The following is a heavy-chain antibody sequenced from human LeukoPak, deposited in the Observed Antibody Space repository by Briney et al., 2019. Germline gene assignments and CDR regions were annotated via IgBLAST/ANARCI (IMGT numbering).Heavy chain of an antibody. J-gene: IGHJ4*02. CDR1: GFTVGSNS. V-gene: IGHV3-53*01. CDR2: IYSGGNT. CDR3: ARRARASSHPYDY. Sequence: GGSLRLSCTVSGFTVGSNSMSWGREAPGKGLEGVSFIYSGGNTHYSGSVKGRFTISRDNSKNTLYLQMNSLRAEDTAVYYCARRARASSHPYDYWGQGNLVTVSS.